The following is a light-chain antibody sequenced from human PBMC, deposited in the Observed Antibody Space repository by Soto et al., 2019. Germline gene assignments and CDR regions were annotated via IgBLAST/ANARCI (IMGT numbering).Light chain of an antibody. Sequence: DIQMTQSPSTLSGSVGVRVTITCRASQTISSWLAWYQQKPGKAPKLPIYKASTLKSGVPSRFSGSGSGTEFTLTISSLQPDDFATYYCQHYNSYSEAFGQGTKVDIK. V-gene: IGKV1-5*03. J-gene: IGKJ1*01. CDR2: KAS. CDR3: QHYNSYSEA. CDR1: QTISSW.